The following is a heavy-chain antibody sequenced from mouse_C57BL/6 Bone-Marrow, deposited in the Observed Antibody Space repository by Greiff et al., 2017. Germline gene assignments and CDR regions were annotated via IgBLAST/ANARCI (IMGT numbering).Heavy chain of an antibody. J-gene: IGHJ4*01. Sequence: VQLQQSGPELVKPGASVKLSCKASGYTFTDYYMNWVKQSPGQSLEWIGDINPNNGGTSYNQKFKGKATLTVDKSSSTAYMELRSLTSEDSAVYYCAICYFFMDYWGQGTSVTVSS. CDR1: GYTFTDYY. CDR3: AICYFFMDY. CDR2: INPNNGGT. V-gene: IGHV1-26*01. D-gene: IGHD1-1*01.